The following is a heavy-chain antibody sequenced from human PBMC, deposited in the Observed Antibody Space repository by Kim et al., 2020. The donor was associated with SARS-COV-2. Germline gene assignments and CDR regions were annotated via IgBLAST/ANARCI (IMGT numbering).Heavy chain of an antibody. CDR1: GGSISSYY. CDR3: ARDHNYYGMDV. J-gene: IGHJ6*02. CDR2: IYYSGST. Sequence: SETLSLTCTVSGGSISSYYWSWIRQPPGKGLEWIGYIYYSGSTNYNPSLKSRVTISVDTSKNQFSLKLSSVTAADTAVYYCARDHNYYGMDVWGQGTKVTVSS. V-gene: IGHV4-59*01.